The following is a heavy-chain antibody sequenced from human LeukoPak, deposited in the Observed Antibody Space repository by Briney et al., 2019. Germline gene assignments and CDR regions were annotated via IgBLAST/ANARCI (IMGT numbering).Heavy chain of an antibody. CDR2: IYHSGST. CDR3: ARDGGSGYEGNWFDP. J-gene: IGHJ5*02. Sequence: SETLSLTCTVSGGSISSGGYYWSWIRQPPGKGLEWIGYIYHSGSTYYNPSLKSRVTISVDRSKNQFSLKLSSVTAADTAVYYCARDGGSGYEGNWFDPWGQGTLVTVSS. V-gene: IGHV4-30-2*01. D-gene: IGHD5-12*01. CDR1: GGSISSGGYY.